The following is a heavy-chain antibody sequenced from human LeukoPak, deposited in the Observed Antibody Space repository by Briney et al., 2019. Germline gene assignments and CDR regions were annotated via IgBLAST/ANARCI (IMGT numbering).Heavy chain of an antibody. J-gene: IGHJ4*02. V-gene: IGHV4-59*12. Sequence: SETLSLTCTVSGGSISSYYWSWIRQPPGKGLEWIGYIYYSGSTNYNPSLKSRVTMSVDTSKNQFSLKLSSVTAADTAVYYCAREGIAARSVLLDYWGQGTLVTVSS. CDR1: GGSISSYY. CDR2: IYYSGST. CDR3: AREGIAARSVLLDY. D-gene: IGHD6-6*01.